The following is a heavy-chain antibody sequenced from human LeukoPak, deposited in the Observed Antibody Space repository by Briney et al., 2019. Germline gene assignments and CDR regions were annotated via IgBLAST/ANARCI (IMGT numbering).Heavy chain of an antibody. Sequence: SETLSLTCTVSGGSISSSSYYWGWIRQPPGKGLEWIGSIYYSGSTNYNPSLKSRVTMSVDTSKNQFSLKLSSVTAADTAVYYCARRSSSWYNVFDYWGQGTLVTVSS. J-gene: IGHJ4*02. D-gene: IGHD6-13*01. CDR3: ARRSSSWYNVFDY. CDR1: GGSISSSSYY. CDR2: IYYSGST. V-gene: IGHV4-39*07.